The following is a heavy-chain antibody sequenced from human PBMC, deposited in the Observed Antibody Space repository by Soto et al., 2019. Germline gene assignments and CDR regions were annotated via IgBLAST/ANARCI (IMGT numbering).Heavy chain of an antibody. D-gene: IGHD1-1*01. Sequence: GGSLRLSCAASGFTFSSYGMHWVRQAPGKGLEWVAVIWYDGSNKYYADSVKGRFTISRDNSKNTLYLQMNSLRAEDTAVYYCAREGEPPETPIDYWGQGTLVTVSS. CDR2: IWYDGSNK. J-gene: IGHJ4*02. CDR1: GFTFSSYG. CDR3: AREGEPPETPIDY. V-gene: IGHV3-33*01.